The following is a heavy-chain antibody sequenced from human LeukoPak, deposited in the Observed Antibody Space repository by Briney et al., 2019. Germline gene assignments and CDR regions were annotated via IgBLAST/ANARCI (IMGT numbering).Heavy chain of an antibody. CDR3: AKDPIAARPVDY. D-gene: IGHD6-6*01. V-gene: IGHV3-30*02. CDR2: IRYDGSNK. Sequence: GGSLRLSCAASGFTFSSYGMHWVRQAPGKGLEWVAFIRYDGSNKYYADSVKGRFTISRDNSKNTLYLQMNSLRAEDTAVYYCAKDPIAARPVDYRGQGTLVTVSS. CDR1: GFTFSSYG. J-gene: IGHJ4*02.